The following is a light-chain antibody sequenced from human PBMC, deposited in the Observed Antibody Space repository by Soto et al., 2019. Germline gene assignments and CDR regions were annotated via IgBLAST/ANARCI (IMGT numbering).Light chain of an antibody. CDR1: SSDVGGYNY. CDR2: DVS. CDR3: ISYTTSSTHV. V-gene: IGLV2-14*01. J-gene: IGLJ1*01. Sequence: QSALTQPASVSGSPGQSITISCTGTSSDVGGYNYACWYQQHPGKAPKLMIYDVSNRPSGVSNRFSGSKSGNTASLIISGLQAEDAADYYCISYTTSSTHVFGTGTKLTVL.